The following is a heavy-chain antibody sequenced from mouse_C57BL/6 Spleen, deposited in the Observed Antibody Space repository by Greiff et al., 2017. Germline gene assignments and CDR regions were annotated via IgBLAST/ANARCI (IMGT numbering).Heavy chain of an antibody. V-gene: IGHV2-6*03. D-gene: IGHD3-1*01. Sequence: VQGVESGPGLVAPSQSLSITCTVSGFSLTSYGVHWVRQPPGKGLEWLVVIWSDGSTTYNSALKSRLSISKDNSKSQVFLKMNSLQTDDTAMYYCARNHRGYTYYAMDYWGQGTSVTVSS. CDR1: GFSLTSYG. J-gene: IGHJ4*01. CDR3: ARNHRGYTYYAMDY. CDR2: IWSDGST.